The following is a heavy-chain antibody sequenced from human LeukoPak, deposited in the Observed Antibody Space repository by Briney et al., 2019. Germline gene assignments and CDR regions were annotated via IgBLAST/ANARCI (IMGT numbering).Heavy chain of an antibody. CDR2: IWYDGSNK. Sequence: GGSLRLSCAASGFTSSSYGMHWVRQAPGKGLEWVAVIWYDGSNKYYADSVKGRFTISRDNSKNTLYLQMNSLRAEDTAVYYCARARYYYDSTVDYWGQGTLVTVSS. V-gene: IGHV3-33*01. CDR3: ARARYYYDSTVDY. D-gene: IGHD3-22*01. CDR1: GFTSSSYG. J-gene: IGHJ4*02.